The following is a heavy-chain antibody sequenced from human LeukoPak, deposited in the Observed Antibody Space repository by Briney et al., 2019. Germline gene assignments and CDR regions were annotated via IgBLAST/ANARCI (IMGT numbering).Heavy chain of an antibody. CDR1: GYSFSTYW. Sequence: GESLKISCKGSGYSFSTYWIGWVRQMPGKGLEWMGIIYPADSDTRYSPSFQGQVTISADKPISTAYLQWDTLRASDTAMYYCASAQYSSGSVYYFDYWGQGTLVTVSS. CDR3: ASAQYSSGSVYYFDY. J-gene: IGHJ4*02. D-gene: IGHD6-19*01. CDR2: IYPADSDT. V-gene: IGHV5-51*01.